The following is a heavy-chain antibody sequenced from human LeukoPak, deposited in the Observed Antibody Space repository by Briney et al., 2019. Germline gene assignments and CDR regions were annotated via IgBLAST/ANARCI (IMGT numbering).Heavy chain of an antibody. CDR1: GFTVSGNY. V-gene: IGHV3-53*01. CDR2: IYSGGTI. J-gene: IGHJ6*02. CDR3: ARDSDYYGMDV. Sequence: GGSLRLSCAASGFTVSGNYMSWVRQAPGKGLEWVSVIYSGGTIYYADSVKGRFTISRDNSKNTLYLQTNSLRAEDTAVYYCARDSDYYGMDVWGQGTTVTVSS.